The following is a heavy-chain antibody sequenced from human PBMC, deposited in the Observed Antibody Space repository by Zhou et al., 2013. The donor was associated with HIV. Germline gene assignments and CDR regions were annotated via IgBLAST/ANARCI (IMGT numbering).Heavy chain of an antibody. CDR1: GDTLRGYS. CDR3: AATYMTSSGTILFDS. CDR2: VIPIRGTA. Sequence: QVQLVQSGSSVKKPGSSVRVSCTASGDTLRGYSVTWVRQAPGQGLEWIGGVIPIRGTANYVQKLQGRVTITTDDSTGTAYMDLASLTSEDTGMYYCAATYMTSSGTILFDSWGQGTLVTVSS. D-gene: IGHD2-21*01. J-gene: IGHJ4*02. V-gene: IGHV1-69*05.